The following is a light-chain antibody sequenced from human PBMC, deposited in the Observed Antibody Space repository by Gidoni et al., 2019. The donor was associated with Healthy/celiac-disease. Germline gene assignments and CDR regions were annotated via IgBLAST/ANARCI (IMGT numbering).Light chain of an antibody. Sequence: DIEKTHSPSSLSASVGDRVTITCRASQSISSYLNWYQQKPGKAPKLLIYAASSLQSGVPSRFSGSGSGTDFTLTISSLQPEDFATYYCQQSYSTPFTFGPGTKVDIK. V-gene: IGKV1-39*01. J-gene: IGKJ3*01. CDR3: QQSYSTPFT. CDR2: AAS. CDR1: QSISSY.